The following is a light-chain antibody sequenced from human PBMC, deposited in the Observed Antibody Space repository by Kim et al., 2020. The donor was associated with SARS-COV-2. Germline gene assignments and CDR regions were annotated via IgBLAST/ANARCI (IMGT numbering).Light chain of an antibody. J-gene: IGLJ1*01. CDR1: SNDVGIYNR. CDR2: EVT. V-gene: IGLV2-18*02. Sequence: GQSVTISGTGTSNDVGIYNRVSWYQQPPGTAPKLMIYEVTDRPSGVPDRFSGSKSGNTASLTISGLQAEDEADYYCSSYTSRNIYVFGSGTKVTVL. CDR3: SSYTSRNIYV.